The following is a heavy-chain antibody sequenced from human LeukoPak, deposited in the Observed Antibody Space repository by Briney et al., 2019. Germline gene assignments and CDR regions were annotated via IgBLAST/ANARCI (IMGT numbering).Heavy chain of an antibody. CDR3: AREGRSLHTF. CDR2: INSDGSSR. J-gene: IGHJ4*02. CDR1: GFTFSSYW. Sequence: PGGSLRLSCAASGFTFSSYWMHWVRQAPGKGLVWVSRINSDGSSRSYADSVKGRFTISRDNAKNSLYLQMNSLRVEDTAVYYCAREGRSLHTFWGQGTLVTVSS. V-gene: IGHV3-74*01. D-gene: IGHD5/OR15-5a*01.